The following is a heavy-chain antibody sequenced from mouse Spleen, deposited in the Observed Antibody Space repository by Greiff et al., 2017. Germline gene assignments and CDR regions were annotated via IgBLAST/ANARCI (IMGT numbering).Heavy chain of an antibody. CDR1: GFTFSSYG. CDR2: ISSGGSYT. CDR3: ARHRPHDEDAMDY. V-gene: IGHV5-6*02. Sequence: EVKLVESGGDLVKPGGSLKLSCAASGFTFSSYGMSWVRQTPDKRLEWVATISSGGSYTYYPDSVKGRFTISRDNAKNTLYLQMSSLKSEDTAMYYCARHRPHDEDAMDYWGQGTSVTVSS. J-gene: IGHJ4*01.